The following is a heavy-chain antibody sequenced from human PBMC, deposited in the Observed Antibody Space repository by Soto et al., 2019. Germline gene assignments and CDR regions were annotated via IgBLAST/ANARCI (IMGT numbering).Heavy chain of an antibody. CDR1: GFTFSSYA. D-gene: IGHD1-26*01. CDR3: AKAYTYSGCHDGPDGMDV. Sequence: EVQLLESGGGLVQPGGSLRLSCAAAGFTFSSYAMSWVRQAPGKGLEWVASISESGGTTYYGDSVKGRLTISRDNSKNMLYLQMNSLRAEDTALYYCAKAYTYSGCHDGPDGMDVWGQGTTVAVSS. J-gene: IGHJ6*02. CDR2: ISESGGTT. V-gene: IGHV3-23*01.